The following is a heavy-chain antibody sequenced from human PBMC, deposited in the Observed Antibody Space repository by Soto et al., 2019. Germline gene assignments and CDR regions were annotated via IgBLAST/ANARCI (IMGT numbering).Heavy chain of an antibody. D-gene: IGHD3-3*01. CDR1: GFTFSSYA. J-gene: IGHJ4*02. Sequence: QPGGSLRLSCAASGFTFSSYAMSWVRQAPGKGLEWVSAISGSGGSTYYADSVKGRFTISRDNSKNTLYLQMNSLRAEDTAVYYCAKGAITIFGVVIIPFDYWGQGTLVTVSS. V-gene: IGHV3-23*01. CDR2: ISGSGGST. CDR3: AKGAITIFGVVIIPFDY.